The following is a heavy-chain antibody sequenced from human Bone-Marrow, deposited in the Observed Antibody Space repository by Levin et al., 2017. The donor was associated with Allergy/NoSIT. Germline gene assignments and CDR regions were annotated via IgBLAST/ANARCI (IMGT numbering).Heavy chain of an antibody. D-gene: IGHD1-26*01. CDR2: IYWNHDT. V-gene: IGHV2-5*01. Sequence: SGPTLVKPTQTLTLTCTFSGFSFNTTGVGVGWIRQPPGKALEWLALIYWNHDTRFSPSLKARPTITKDTSKNQVVVTMSNMDPVDTATYYCAHAKGGYFDPWGQGALVTVSS. CDR3: AHAKGGYFDP. J-gene: IGHJ5*02. CDR1: GFSFNTTGVG.